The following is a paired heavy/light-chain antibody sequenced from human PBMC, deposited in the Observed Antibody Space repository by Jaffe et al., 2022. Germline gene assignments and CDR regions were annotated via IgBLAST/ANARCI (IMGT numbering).Light chain of an antibody. J-gene: IGLJ2*01. CDR3: CSYAGSYTKL. CDR1: SSDVGAYNY. CDR2: DVT. V-gene: IGLV2-11*01. Sequence: QSVLTQPRSVSASPGQSVTISCTGTSSDVGAYNYVSWYQQHPGKAPRFMIYDVTYRPSGVPNRFSGSKSGNTASLTISGLQAEDEADYYCCSYAGSYTKLFGGGTKLTVL.
Heavy chain of an antibody. Sequence: QVQLVQSGAEVKKSGSSVKVSCKASGGTFNSYTINWVRQAPGQGLEWMGRTIPVVGIGNYAQKFQGRLTITADTSTTTSYMELTSLGSEDTAVYFCAREPTVGSTTPYFDSWGQGTPVTVSS. J-gene: IGHJ4*02. CDR3: AREPTVGSTTPYFDS. CDR1: GGTFNSYT. V-gene: IGHV1-69*08. D-gene: IGHD1-26*01. CDR2: TIPVVGIG.